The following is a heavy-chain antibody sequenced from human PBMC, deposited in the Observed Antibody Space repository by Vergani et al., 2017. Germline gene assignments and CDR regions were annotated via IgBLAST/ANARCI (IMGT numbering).Heavy chain of an antibody. CDR3: ARVGPYPXYYDSSGNRSPFDY. D-gene: IGHD3-22*01. J-gene: IGHJ4*02. CDR2: IIPIFGTA. Sequence: QVQLVQSGAEVKQPGSSVKVSCKASGGTFSSYAISWVRQAPGQGLEWMGGIIPIFGTANYAQKFQGRVTITADESTSTAYMELSSLRSEDTAVYYCARVGPYPXYYDSSGNRSPFDYWGQGTLVTVSS. CDR1: GGTFSSYA. V-gene: IGHV1-69*12.